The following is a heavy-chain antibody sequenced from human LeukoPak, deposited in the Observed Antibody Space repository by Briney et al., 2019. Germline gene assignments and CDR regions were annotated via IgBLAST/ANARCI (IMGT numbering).Heavy chain of an antibody. Sequence: GGSLRLSCAASGFIFSSFGMHWVRQAPGMGMEWVAFIQDDESNKFYADSVKGRFTISRDNSKNTLFLQMNSLRPEDTALYYCAKQMVERPHYYYMDVWGKGTTVTVSS. CDR1: GFIFSSFG. V-gene: IGHV3-30*02. CDR2: IQDDESNK. J-gene: IGHJ6*03. CDR3: AKQMVERPHYYYMDV. D-gene: IGHD2-15*01.